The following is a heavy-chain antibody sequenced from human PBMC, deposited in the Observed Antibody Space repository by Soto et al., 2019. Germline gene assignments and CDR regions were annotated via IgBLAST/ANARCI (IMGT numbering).Heavy chain of an antibody. CDR3: ARIVREDYLPGAY. CDR2: IFSNDEK. D-gene: IGHD4-17*01. V-gene: IGHV2-26*01. CDR1: GFSLNNGRLG. Sequence: QVTLKESGPVLVKPTETLTLTCTVTGFSLNNGRLGVSWIRQPPGKALEWLAHIFSNDEKSYSTSLKSRLTLSKDTSKSQVVLTMTNMDPVDTATYYCARIVREDYLPGAYWGQGTLVTVSS. J-gene: IGHJ4*02.